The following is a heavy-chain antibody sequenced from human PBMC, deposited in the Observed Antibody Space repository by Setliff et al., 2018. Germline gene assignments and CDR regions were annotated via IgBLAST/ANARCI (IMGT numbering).Heavy chain of an antibody. D-gene: IGHD2-8*01. V-gene: IGHV4-61*09. Sequence: SETLSLTCTVSGGSISSGNYYWSWIRQPAGKGLEWIGHIQTSGTTNYNPSLKSRVTISVDTSKNQFSLKLSAVTTADTAVYFCAREDGPNYYYYYMDIWGKGTTVTVSS. J-gene: IGHJ6*03. CDR3: AREDGPNYYYYYMDI. CDR2: IQTSGTT. CDR1: GGSISSGNYY.